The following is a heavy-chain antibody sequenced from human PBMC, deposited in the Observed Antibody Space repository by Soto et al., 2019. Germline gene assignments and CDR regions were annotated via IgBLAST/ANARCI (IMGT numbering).Heavy chain of an antibody. D-gene: IGHD1-26*01. CDR2: INPNTGHP. V-gene: IGHV7-4-1*01. J-gene: IGHJ4*02. CDR3: ARDRASGSFDY. Sequence: QVQLVQSGSESMQPGASVKVSCKGSGYNFNSHSINWLRQAPGQGLEWMGWINPNTGHPTYEQGFTRRFVFSVDTSVSTVYLQIFSMKAADSAVYYCARDRASGSFDYWGQGTLVTVSS. CDR1: GYNFNSHS.